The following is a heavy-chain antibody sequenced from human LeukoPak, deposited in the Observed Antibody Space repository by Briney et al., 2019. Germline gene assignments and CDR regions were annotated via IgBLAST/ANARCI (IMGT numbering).Heavy chain of an antibody. V-gene: IGHV1-3*01. CDR1: GYTFTDYT. CDR2: INAGNGNT. Sequence: ASVKVSCKASGYTFTDYTMHWVRQAPGQRLEWMGWINAGNGNTEYSQKFQGRVTITRDTSASTAYMELSSLRSEDTAVYYCAREYGDYLHYYYGMDVWGQGTTVTVSS. J-gene: IGHJ6*02. CDR3: AREYGDYLHYYYGMDV. D-gene: IGHD4-17*01.